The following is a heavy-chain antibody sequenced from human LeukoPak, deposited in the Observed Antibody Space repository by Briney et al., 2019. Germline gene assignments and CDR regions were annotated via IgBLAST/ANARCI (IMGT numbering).Heavy chain of an antibody. CDR1: GFVFSNYA. CDR3: ARVGFSGYDS. V-gene: IGHV3-64*01. Sequence: AGSLRLSCATSGFVFSNYAMNWVRQAPGKGLEYVSAITGAGSTPYYANSVKGRFTISRDNSRNTLYLQMGSLRSEDMAVYYCARVGFSGYDSWGQGTLVSVSS. CDR2: ITGAGSTP. J-gene: IGHJ5*02. D-gene: IGHD5-12*01.